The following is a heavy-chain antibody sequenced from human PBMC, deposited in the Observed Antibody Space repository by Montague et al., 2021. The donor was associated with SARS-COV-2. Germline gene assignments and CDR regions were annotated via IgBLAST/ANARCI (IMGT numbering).Heavy chain of an antibody. CDR1: GDSIGSYH. J-gene: IGHJ3*01. Sequence: SETLSLTCSVSGDSIGSYHWSWIRQPPGKGLEYIGYIYYSGTNYXPSLKSRVTISVDTSNNQFSLKLSSVTAADTAVYYCAGGAGGGTTFVYDLWGQGTMVTVSS. CDR3: AGGAGGGTTFVYDL. CDR2: IYYSGT. D-gene: IGHD2/OR15-2a*01. V-gene: IGHV4-59*01.